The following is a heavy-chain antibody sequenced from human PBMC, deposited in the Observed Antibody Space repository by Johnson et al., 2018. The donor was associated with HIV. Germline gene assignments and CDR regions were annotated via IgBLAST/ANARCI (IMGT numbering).Heavy chain of an antibody. CDR2: ISWDGGST. Sequence: VQLVESGGGLVQPGRSLRLSCTASGFTFGDYAMSWVRQAPGKGLEWVSLISWDGGSTYYADSVKGRFTISRDNAKNSLYLQMNSLRAEDTALYYCAKDITPTWDSDAFDIWGQGTMVTVSS. V-gene: IGHV3-43D*03. CDR1: GFTFGDYA. J-gene: IGHJ3*02. CDR3: AKDITPTWDSDAFDI. D-gene: IGHD1-14*01.